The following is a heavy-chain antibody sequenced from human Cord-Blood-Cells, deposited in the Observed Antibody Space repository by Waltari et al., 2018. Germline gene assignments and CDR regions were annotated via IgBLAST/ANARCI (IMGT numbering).Heavy chain of an antibody. CDR3: ARGQEEGYSYGSDAFDI. CDR1: GYTFTSYD. CDR2: MNPNSGNT. V-gene: IGHV1-8*03. Sequence: QVQLVQSGAEVKKPGASVKVSCKASGYTFTSYDINWVRQATGQGLEWMGRMNPNSGNTGYAQKFQGRVTITRNTSISTAYMELSSLRSEDTAVYYCARGQEEGYSYGSDAFDIWGQGTMVTVSS. J-gene: IGHJ3*02. D-gene: IGHD5-18*01.